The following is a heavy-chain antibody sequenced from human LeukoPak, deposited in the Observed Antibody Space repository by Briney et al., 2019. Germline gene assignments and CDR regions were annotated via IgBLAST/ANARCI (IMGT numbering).Heavy chain of an antibody. V-gene: IGHV3-30-3*01. CDR2: ISYDGSNK. J-gene: IGHJ4*02. Sequence: PGRSLRLSCAASGFTFSSYAMHWVRQAPGKGLEWVAVISYDGSNKYYADSVKGRFTISRDNSKNTLYLQMNSLRAEDTAVYYCARDFTPSIVVTIGIDYWGQGTLVTVSS. D-gene: IGHD5-12*01. CDR3: ARDFTPSIVVTIGIDY. CDR1: GFTFSSYA.